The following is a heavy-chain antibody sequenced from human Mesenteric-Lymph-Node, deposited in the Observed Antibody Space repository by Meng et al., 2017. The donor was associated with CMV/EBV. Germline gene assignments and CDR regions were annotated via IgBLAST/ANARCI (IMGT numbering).Heavy chain of an antibody. CDR2: IYPGDSDT. D-gene: IGHD3-9*01. V-gene: IGHV5-51*01. CDR3: ARRGSSTGYYYAVDV. Sequence: KVSCKGSGYTFNNYWIAWVRQMPGKGLEWMGIIYPGDSDTRYSPSFQGQVTISADKSISTAYLQWSSLKASDTAIYYCARRGSSTGYYYAVDVWGQGTTVTVSS. J-gene: IGHJ6*02. CDR1: GYTFNNYW.